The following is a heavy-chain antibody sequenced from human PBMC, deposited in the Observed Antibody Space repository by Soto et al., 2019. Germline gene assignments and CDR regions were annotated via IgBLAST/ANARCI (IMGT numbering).Heavy chain of an antibody. V-gene: IGHV3-23*01. CDR3: AKDGELRGSGGSCRNVGCWYFDL. CDR1: GFTFSAYV. CDR2: ISGNGGST. D-gene: IGHD2-15*01. J-gene: IGHJ2*01. Sequence: EVQLLESGGGLVQPGGSLRLSCAASGFTFSAYVMSWVRQAPGKGLEWVSAISGNGGSTYYADSVKGRFTISRDNSKNTLYLQMNSLRDEDTAIYYCAKDGELRGSGGSCRNVGCWYFDLWGRGTLVTVSS.